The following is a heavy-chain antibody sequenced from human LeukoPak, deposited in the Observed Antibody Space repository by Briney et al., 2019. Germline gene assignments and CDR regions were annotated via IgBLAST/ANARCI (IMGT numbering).Heavy chain of an antibody. D-gene: IGHD3-22*01. J-gene: IGHJ4*02. Sequence: GGSLRLSCAASGFTLSSYGMHWVRQAPGKGLEWVTFMSYDGRNKYYADSVKGRFTISRDISKNTLYLQMNSLRAEDTAVYYCARSYYYDSSHTVDYWGQGTLVTVSS. CDR2: MSYDGRNK. V-gene: IGHV3-30*03. CDR1: GFTLSSYG. CDR3: ARSYYYDSSHTVDY.